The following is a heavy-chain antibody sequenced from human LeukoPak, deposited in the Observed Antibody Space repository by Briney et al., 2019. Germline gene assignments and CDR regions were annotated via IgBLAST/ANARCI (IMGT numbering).Heavy chain of an antibody. J-gene: IGHJ4*02. CDR3: ARGRDYSNTERGFDY. D-gene: IGHD4-11*01. Sequence: ASVKVSCKTSGYTFSDYYIHWVRQAPGQGLEWMGWINPNSGETKSAQKFQGRVTMTGDTSISTAYMELRRVTSDDTAVYYCARGRDYSNTERGFDYWGQGTLATVSS. V-gene: IGHV1-2*02. CDR2: INPNSGET. CDR1: GYTFSDYY.